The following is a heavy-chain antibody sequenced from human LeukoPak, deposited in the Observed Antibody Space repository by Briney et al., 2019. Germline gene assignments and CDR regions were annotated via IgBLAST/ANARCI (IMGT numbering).Heavy chain of an antibody. CDR2: IYYSGST. Sequence: SETLSLTCTVSGGSISSYYWSWIRQPPGKGLEWIGYIYYSGSTNYNPSLKRRVTISVDTSKNQFSLKLSSVTAADTAVYYCASMRTAMAENDYWGQGTLVTVSS. CDR3: ASMRTAMAENDY. V-gene: IGHV4-59*01. D-gene: IGHD5-18*01. J-gene: IGHJ4*01. CDR1: GGSISSYY.